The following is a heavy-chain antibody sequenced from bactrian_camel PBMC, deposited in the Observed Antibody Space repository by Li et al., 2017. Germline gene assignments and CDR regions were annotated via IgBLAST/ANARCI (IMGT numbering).Heavy chain of an antibody. Sequence: VQLVESGGGSVQAGGTLRLLCENSGEKFRFSFMAWFRQAPGREREGVAAIATLRGNEYYADSVKGRFTISQDKAMKTVYLQMNMLKPEDTAMYYCAAAGHDVRVAIAQRRLIASLAGHWGQGTQVTVS. J-gene: IGHJ4*01. V-gene: IGHV3S54*01. D-gene: IGHD1*01. CDR1: GEKFRFSF. CDR3: AAAGHDVRVAIAQRRLIASLAGH. CDR2: IATLRGNE.